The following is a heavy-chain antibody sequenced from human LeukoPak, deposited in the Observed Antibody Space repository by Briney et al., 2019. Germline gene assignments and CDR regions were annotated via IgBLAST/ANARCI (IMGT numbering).Heavy chain of an antibody. D-gene: IGHD3-16*02. Sequence: PSETLSLTCTVSGGSISSYYWSWIRQPPGKGLEWIGYIYSSGATEYNPSLKSRVTISVDTSKNQFSLKLSAVTAADTAVYYCAREILALGYFDLWGRGTLVTVSS. J-gene: IGHJ2*01. CDR1: GGSISSYY. CDR2: IYSSGAT. V-gene: IGHV4-4*08. CDR3: AREILALGYFDL.